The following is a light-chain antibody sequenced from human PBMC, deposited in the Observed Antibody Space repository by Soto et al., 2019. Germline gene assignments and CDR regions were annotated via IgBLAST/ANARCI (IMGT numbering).Light chain of an antibody. CDR2: EVS. CDR3: ASHAGSNNYV. Sequence: QSVLTQPASVSGSPGQSITISCTGTSSDVGGYNYVSWYQQHPGKAPKLMIYEVSNRPSGVSNRFSGSKSGNTASLTISGLQAEDEADYYCASHAGSNNYVFGDGTKV. J-gene: IGLJ1*01. V-gene: IGLV2-14*01. CDR1: SSDVGGYNY.